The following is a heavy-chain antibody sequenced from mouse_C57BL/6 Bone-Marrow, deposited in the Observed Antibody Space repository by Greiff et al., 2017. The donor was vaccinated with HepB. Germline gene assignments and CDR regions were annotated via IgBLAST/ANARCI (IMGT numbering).Heavy chain of an antibody. CDR2: SRNKANDYTT. Sequence: EVQRVESGGGLVQSGRSLRLSCATSGFTFSDFYMEWVRQAPGKGLEWIAASRNKANDYTTEYSASVKGRFIVSRDTSQSILYLQMNALRAEDTAIYYCARDAYDYGSSYRYFDVWGTGTTVTVSS. J-gene: IGHJ1*03. V-gene: IGHV7-1*01. CDR3: ARDAYDYGSSYRYFDV. CDR1: GFTFSDFY. D-gene: IGHD1-1*01.